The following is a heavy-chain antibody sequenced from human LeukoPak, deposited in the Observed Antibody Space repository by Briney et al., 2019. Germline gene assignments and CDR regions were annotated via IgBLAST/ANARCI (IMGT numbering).Heavy chain of an antibody. CDR3: AKDRRIAAAGPVGY. V-gene: IGHV3-33*06. Sequence: GGSLRLSCAASGFTFSSYGMHWVRQAPGKGLEWVAVIWYDGSNKYYADSVKGRFTISRDNSKNTLYLQMNSLRAEDTAVYYCAKDRRIAAAGPVGYWGQGTPVTVSS. CDR1: GFTFSSYG. D-gene: IGHD6-13*01. J-gene: IGHJ4*02. CDR2: IWYDGSNK.